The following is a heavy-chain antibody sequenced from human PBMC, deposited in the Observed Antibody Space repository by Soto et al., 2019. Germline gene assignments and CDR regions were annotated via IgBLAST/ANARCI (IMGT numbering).Heavy chain of an antibody. J-gene: IGHJ4*02. CDR2: IYSGGST. CDR1: GFTVSSNY. Sequence: EVQLVESGGGLVQPGGSLRLSCAASGFTVSSNYMSWVRQAPGKGLEWVSVIYSGGSTYYADSVKGRFTISRDNSKNTLYLQMNSLRAEDTAVYYWARDQAVAGKKPLGYWGQGTLVTVSS. CDR3: ARDQAVAGKKPLGY. D-gene: IGHD6-19*01. V-gene: IGHV3-66*01.